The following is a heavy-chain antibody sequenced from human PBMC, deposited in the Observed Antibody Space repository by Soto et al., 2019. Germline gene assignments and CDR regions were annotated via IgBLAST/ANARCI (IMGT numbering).Heavy chain of an antibody. D-gene: IGHD2-2*02. J-gene: IGHJ4*02. CDR2: IIPIFNST. Sequence: SVKVSCKVSGSRFSNYVISWVRQAPGHGLEWLGRIIPIFNSTKYAQSFQGRVTITADKSTSTASLELSSLRSDDTAVYYCAREGRGKKAGYNGLVSLGYWGQGTLVTVYS. V-gene: IGHV1-69*06. CDR3: AREGRGKKAGYNGLVSLGY. CDR1: GSRFSNYV.